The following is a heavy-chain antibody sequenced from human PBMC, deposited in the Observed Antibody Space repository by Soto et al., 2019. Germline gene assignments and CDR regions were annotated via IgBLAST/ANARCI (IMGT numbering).Heavy chain of an antibody. CDR1: GYSFTSYW. J-gene: IGHJ6*02. V-gene: IGHV5-10-1*01. D-gene: IGHD4-4*01. Sequence: GESLKISCKGSGYSFTSYWISWVRQMPGKGLEWMGRIDPSDSYTNYSPSFQGHVTISADNSISTAYLQWSSLKASDTAMYYCARRGYSNPVGYGMDVWGQGTTVTVSS. CDR3: ARRGYSNPVGYGMDV. CDR2: IDPSDSYT.